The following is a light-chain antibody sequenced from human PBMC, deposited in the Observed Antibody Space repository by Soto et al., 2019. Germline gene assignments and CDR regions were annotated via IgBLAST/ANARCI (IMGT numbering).Light chain of an antibody. CDR3: SSYTSSSTV. V-gene: IGLV2-14*01. CDR2: EVS. Sequence: QSALTQPASVSGSPGQSITISCTGTSSDVGGYNYVSWYQQYPGKAPKLMIFEVSNRPSGVSNRFSGSKSGNTASLTISGLQAEYEADYYCSSYTSSSTVFGGGTKLTVL. J-gene: IGLJ2*01. CDR1: SSDVGGYNY.